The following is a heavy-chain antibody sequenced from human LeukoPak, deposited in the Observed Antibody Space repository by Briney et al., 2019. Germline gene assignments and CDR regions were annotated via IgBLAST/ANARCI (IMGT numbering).Heavy chain of an antibody. CDR1: GFTFSSYS. J-gene: IGHJ3*02. CDR2: ISSSSSYI. D-gene: IGHD3-10*01. CDR3: ANLLVRGPIRDAFDI. V-gene: IGHV3-21*01. Sequence: GGSLRLSCAASGFTFSSYSMNWVRQAPGKGLEWVSSISSSSSYIYYADSVKGRFTISRDNSKNTLYLQMNSLRAEDTAVYYCANLLVRGPIRDAFDIWGQGTMVTVSS.